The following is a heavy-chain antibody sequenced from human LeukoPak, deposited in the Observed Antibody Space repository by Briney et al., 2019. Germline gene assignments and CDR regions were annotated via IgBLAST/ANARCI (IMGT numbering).Heavy chain of an antibody. CDR3: AGIDYYGSGTYWAPLEF. D-gene: IGHD3-10*01. CDR1: GVSISSYY. Sequence: SETLSLTCTVSGVSISSYYWSWIRQPPGKGLEWIGYVYYSGGTNYNPSLKSRLTMSVDASKSQVSLKLRSVTAADTAVYYCAGIDYYGSGTYWAPLEFWGQGSLVTVSS. J-gene: IGHJ4*02. V-gene: IGHV4-59*08. CDR2: VYYSGGT.